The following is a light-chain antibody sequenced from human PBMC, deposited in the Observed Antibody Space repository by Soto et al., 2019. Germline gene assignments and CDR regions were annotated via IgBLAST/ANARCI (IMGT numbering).Light chain of an antibody. CDR2: VAS. Sequence: DIQMTQSPSSLSASVGDRVTITCRASQSISSYLNWYQQKPGKAPKVLIYVASSLESGVPSRFSGSGSGTDFTLTISSLEPDDFATYYCHQYNRYPYSFGQGTKVDIK. J-gene: IGKJ2*01. V-gene: IGKV1-39*01. CDR3: HQYNRYPYS. CDR1: QSISSY.